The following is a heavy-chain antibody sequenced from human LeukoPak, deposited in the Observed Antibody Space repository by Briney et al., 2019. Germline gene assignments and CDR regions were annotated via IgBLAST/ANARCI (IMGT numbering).Heavy chain of an antibody. Sequence: ASVKVSCKASGYTFTSYGISWVRQAPGQGLEWMGWISAYNGNTNYAQKLQGRVTMTTDTSTSTAYVELRSLRSDDTAVYYCARPIRDILTGYYVGYFDYWGQGTLVTVSS. V-gene: IGHV1-18*01. CDR1: GYTFTSYG. D-gene: IGHD3-9*01. CDR3: ARPIRDILTGYYVGYFDY. J-gene: IGHJ4*02. CDR2: ISAYNGNT.